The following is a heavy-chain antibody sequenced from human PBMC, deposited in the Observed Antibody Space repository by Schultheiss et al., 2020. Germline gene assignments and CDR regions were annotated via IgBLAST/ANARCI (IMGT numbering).Heavy chain of an antibody. J-gene: IGHJ4*02. CDR3: VQGRTGIGARH. CDR1: GGSISSSSYY. CDR2: IYWDDDK. V-gene: IGHV2-5*02. D-gene: IGHD3-10*01. Sequence: TLSLTCTVSGGSISSSSYYWGWIRQPPGKALEWLALIYWDDDKRYSPSLKSRLTITKDTSKNQVVLTMTNMDPVDTATYYCVQGRTGIGARHWGQGTLVTVSS.